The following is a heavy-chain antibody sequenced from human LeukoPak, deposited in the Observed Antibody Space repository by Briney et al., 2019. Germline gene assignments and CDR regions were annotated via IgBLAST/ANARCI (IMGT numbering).Heavy chain of an antibody. V-gene: IGHV1-24*01. D-gene: IGHD6-6*01. CDR1: GYTLTELS. CDR3: ATGSSSSDYALLDY. Sequence: GASVKVSCKVSGYTLTELSMHWVRQAPGKGLEWMGGFDPEDGETIYAQRFQGRVTMTEDTSTDTAYMELSSLRSEDTAVYYCATGSSSSDYALLDYWGQGTLVTVSS. J-gene: IGHJ4*02. CDR2: FDPEDGET.